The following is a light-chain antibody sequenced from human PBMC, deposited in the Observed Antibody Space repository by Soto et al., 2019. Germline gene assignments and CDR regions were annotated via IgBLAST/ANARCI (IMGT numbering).Light chain of an antibody. J-gene: IGKJ1*01. CDR3: QQYNNWLA. CDR2: DAS. Sequence: TLSLSPGERATLSCRASQSVSSQLAWYQQKPGQAPRLLIYDASNRATGIPARFSGSGSATDFTLTISSLQSEDFAVYYCQQYNNWLAFGQGTKV. V-gene: IGKV3D-15*01. CDR1: QSVSSQ.